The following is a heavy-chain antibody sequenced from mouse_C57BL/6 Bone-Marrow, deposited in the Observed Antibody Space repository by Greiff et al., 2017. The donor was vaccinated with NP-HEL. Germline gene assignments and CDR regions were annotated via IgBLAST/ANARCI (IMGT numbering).Heavy chain of an antibody. J-gene: IGHJ2*01. CDR3: ARWGTTVYFDY. Sequence: VQLQQSGAELVRPGPSVKLSCKASGYTFTSYWMHWVKQRPGQGLEWIGVIDPSDSYTNYNQKFKGKATLTVDTSSSTAYMQLSSLTSEDSAVYYCARWGTTVYFDYWGQGTTLTVSS. CDR1: GYTFTSYW. CDR2: IDPSDSYT. D-gene: IGHD1-1*01. V-gene: IGHV1-59*01.